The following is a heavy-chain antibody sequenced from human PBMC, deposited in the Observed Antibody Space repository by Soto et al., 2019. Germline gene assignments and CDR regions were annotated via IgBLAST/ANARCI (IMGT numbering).Heavy chain of an antibody. D-gene: IGHD3-22*01. J-gene: IGHJ5*02. CDR3: ARARVTMISWFDP. Sequence: ASVKVSCKASGYTFTSYGISWVRQAPGQGLEWMGWINAGNGNTKYSQKFQGRVTITRDTSASTAYMELSSLRSEDTAVYYCARARVTMISWFDPWGQGTLVTVSS. CDR1: GYTFTSYG. V-gene: IGHV1-3*01. CDR2: INAGNGNT.